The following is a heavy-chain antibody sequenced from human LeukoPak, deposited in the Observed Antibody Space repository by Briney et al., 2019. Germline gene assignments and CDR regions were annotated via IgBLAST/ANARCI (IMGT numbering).Heavy chain of an antibody. D-gene: IGHD3-10*01. CDR1: GFIFRTYG. J-gene: IGHJ4*02. V-gene: IGHV3-33*01. CDR3: ARASGPFDF. Sequence: GGSLRLSCAASGFIFRTYGLHWVRQAPGKGLEWVAVIFSDGYTKYYAASVKDRFTISRDNSRNTLYLHMNSLIPGDTGVYYCARASGPFDFWGQGTLLTVSS. CDR2: IFSDGYTK.